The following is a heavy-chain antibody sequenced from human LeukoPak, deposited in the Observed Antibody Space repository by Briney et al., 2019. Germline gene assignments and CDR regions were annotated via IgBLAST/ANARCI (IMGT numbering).Heavy chain of an antibody. CDR1: GGSISSYY. V-gene: IGHV4-59*01. CDR2: IYYSGST. CDR3: ARGYYYDSSGPPGY. Sequence: PSETLSLTCTVSGGSISSYYWSWIRQPPGKGLEWIGYIYYSGSTNYNPSLKSRVTISVDTSKNQFSLKLSSVTAADTAVYYCARGYYYDSSGPPGYWGQGTLVTVSP. J-gene: IGHJ4*02. D-gene: IGHD3-22*01.